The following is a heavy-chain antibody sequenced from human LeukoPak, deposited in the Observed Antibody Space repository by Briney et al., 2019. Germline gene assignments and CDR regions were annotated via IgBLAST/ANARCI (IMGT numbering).Heavy chain of an antibody. CDR2: ISWNSGSI. J-gene: IGHJ4*02. V-gene: IGHV3-9*01. Sequence: GGSLRLSCAASGFTFDDYAMHWVRQAPGKGLEWVSGISWNSGSIGYADSVKGLFTISRDNAKNSLYLQMNSLRAEDTALYYCAKDRGGYAEYYFDYWGQGTLVTVSS. CDR3: AKDRGGYAEYYFDY. D-gene: IGHD5-12*01. CDR1: GFTFDDYA.